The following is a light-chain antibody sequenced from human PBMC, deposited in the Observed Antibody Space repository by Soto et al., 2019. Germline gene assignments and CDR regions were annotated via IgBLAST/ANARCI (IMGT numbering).Light chain of an antibody. CDR3: QQYNNWPS. CDR1: QSVSSN. CDR2: GAS. J-gene: IGKJ4*01. Sequence: EIVMTQSPATLSVSPGERATLSCRASQSVSSNLAWYQPKPGQAPRLLIYGASTSATGIPARFSGSVSGTEFTLTISSLQSEDFAVYDCQQYNNWPSFGGGTKVESK. V-gene: IGKV3-15*01.